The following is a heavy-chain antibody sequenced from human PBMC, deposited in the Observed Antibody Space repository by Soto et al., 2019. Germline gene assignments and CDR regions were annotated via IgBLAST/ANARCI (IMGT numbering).Heavy chain of an antibody. J-gene: IGHJ6*02. CDR3: ARDRIPTGMDV. V-gene: IGHV3-66*01. CDR2: IYSGGST. CDR1: GFTVSSNY. Sequence: EVQLVESGGGLVQPGGSLRLSCAASGFTVSSNYMSWVRQAPGKGLEWVAVIYSGGSTYYADSVKGRFTISRDNSKNTLYLQMNSLRAEDTAVYYCARDRIPTGMDVWGQGTTVTVSS.